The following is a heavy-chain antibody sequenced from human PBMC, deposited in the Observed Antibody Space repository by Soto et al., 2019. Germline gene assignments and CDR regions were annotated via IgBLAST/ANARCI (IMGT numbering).Heavy chain of an antibody. Sequence: QVQLQESGPGLVKPSQTLSLTCTVSGGSISSGGYYWSWIRQHPGKGLEWIGYIYYSGSTYYNPSLKSRVTISGDTSKNQFSLKLSSVTAADTAVYYCARDVKLMSSSWYEDFGWFDPWGQGTLVTVSS. CDR3: ARDVKLMSSSWYEDFGWFDP. D-gene: IGHD6-13*01. CDR1: GGSISSGGYY. J-gene: IGHJ5*02. V-gene: IGHV4-31*03. CDR2: IYYSGST.